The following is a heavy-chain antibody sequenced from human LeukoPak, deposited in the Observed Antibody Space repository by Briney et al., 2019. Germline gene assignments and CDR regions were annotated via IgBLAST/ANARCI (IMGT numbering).Heavy chain of an antibody. CDR1: VGTFTSYA. CDR2: IIPNFGTA. J-gene: IGHJ4*02. CDR3: ASHCCDISGYYFDY. D-gene: IGHD3-22*01. Sequence: SVKVSCKATVGTFTSYAISWVRQAPGQGLEWMGGIIPNFGTANYAHKLQGRVTITADESTSTAYMEPSSLRSEDTAVYYCASHCCDISGYYFDYWGQGALVTVSS. V-gene: IGHV1-69*13.